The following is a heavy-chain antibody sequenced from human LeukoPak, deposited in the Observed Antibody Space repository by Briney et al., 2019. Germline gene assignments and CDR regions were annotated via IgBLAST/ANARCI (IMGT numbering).Heavy chain of an antibody. CDR3: ARSYYYDYRQIDY. CDR1: GDSISTSSYY. J-gene: IGHJ4*02. CDR2: IYYSGST. D-gene: IGHD3-22*01. Sequence: PSETLSLTCTVSGDSISTSSYYWGWIRQPPGKGLEWLGSIYYSGSTYYNPSLKSRVTISVDTSKNQFSLNLYSVTAAHTAVFYCARSYYYDYRQIDYWGQGTLVTVSS. V-gene: IGHV4-39*01.